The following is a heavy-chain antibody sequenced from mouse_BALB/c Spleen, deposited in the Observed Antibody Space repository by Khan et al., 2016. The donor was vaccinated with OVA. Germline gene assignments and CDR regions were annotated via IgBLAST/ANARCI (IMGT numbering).Heavy chain of an antibody. CDR3: ERDRDYYGNDGWFTY. Sequence: QVQLKESGAELARPGAPVKLSCKASGYTFTSYSIHWIKQRPGQGLEWIGYINPSNGYTNYNQKFKDKATLTTDKSSTTAYLQLSSLTSDDSAVSNDERDRDYYGNDGWFTYWGQGTLVTVSA. J-gene: IGHJ3*01. CDR2: INPSNGYT. D-gene: IGHD2-2*01. CDR1: GYTFTSYS. V-gene: IGHV1-4*01.